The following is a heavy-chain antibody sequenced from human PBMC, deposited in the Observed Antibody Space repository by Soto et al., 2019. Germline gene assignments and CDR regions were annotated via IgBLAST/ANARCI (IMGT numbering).Heavy chain of an antibody. V-gene: IGHV3-11*03. D-gene: IGHD3-9*01. CDR2: ISSSTTYT. CDR3: ASSYYDILTGYFSPPWLDY. CDR1: GFTFSDYY. Sequence: GGSLRLSCAASGFTFSDYYMSWIRQAPGKGQEWVSYISSSTTYTNYADSVKCRFTISRYNAKNSLYLQMNSLRAEDTAMYYCASSYYDILTGYFSPPWLDYWGQGTLVTVSS. J-gene: IGHJ4*02.